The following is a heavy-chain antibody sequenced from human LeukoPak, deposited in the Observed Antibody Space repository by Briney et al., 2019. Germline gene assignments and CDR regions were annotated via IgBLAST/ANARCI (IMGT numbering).Heavy chain of an antibody. V-gene: IGHV4-59*01. Sequence: TSETLSLTCTVSGGAISTYSWSWIRQPPGNVLEWIGYISERGDSNSNPSLKSRVTMSVDTSKNQFSLKLSSVTAADTAVYYCARSKDILLGDSDAFDLWGRGTTVTVSS. CDR2: ISERGDS. CDR3: ARSKDILLGDSDAFDL. CDR1: GGAISTYS. D-gene: IGHD2-21*01. J-gene: IGHJ3*01.